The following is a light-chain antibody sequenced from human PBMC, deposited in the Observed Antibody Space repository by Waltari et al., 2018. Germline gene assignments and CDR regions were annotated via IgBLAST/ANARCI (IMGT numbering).Light chain of an antibody. V-gene: IGLV2-14*03. CDR2: KFS. Sequence: QSALTQPASVSGSPGQSITISCTGTSSDVGDYNYVSWYQQPPGKTPKLMSYKFSNRPSEVSNRFPASKSGDTASLTISGLQAEDEADYYCSSYTSSSPYVFGTGTKVTVL. J-gene: IGLJ1*01. CDR3: SSYTSSSPYV. CDR1: SSDVGDYNY.